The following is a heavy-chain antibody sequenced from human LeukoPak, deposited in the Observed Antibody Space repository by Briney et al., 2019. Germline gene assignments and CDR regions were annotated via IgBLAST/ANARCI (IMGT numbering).Heavy chain of an antibody. D-gene: IGHD2-8*01. J-gene: IGHJ4*02. Sequence: GSLRLSCAASGFTFSIYAMSWVRQPPGKGLEWIGEINHSGSTNYNPSLKSRVTISVDTSKNQFSLKLSSVTAADTAVYYCARAFGAYCTNGVCYHFDYWGQGTLVTVSS. CDR2: INHSGST. CDR3: ARAFGAYCTNGVCYHFDY. V-gene: IGHV4-34*01. CDR1: GFTFSIYA.